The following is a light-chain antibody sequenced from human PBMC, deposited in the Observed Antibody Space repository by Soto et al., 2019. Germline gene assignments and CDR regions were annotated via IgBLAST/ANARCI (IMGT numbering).Light chain of an antibody. CDR3: SSYTSSSTRV. CDR2: EVS. V-gene: IGLV2-14*03. CDR1: SSVVGAYDY. Sequence: QSVLTQPASVSGSPGQSITISCTGTSSVVGAYDYVSWYQQHPDKAPKLMIYEVSNRPSGVSNRFSGSKSVNTATLTISGLQAEDEADYYCSSYTSSSTRVLGTGTKVTVL. J-gene: IGLJ1*01.